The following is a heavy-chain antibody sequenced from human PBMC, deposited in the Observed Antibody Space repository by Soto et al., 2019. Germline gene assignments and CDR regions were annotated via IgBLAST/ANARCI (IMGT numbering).Heavy chain of an antibody. Sequence: GGSLRLSCAASGFTFSSYAMSWVRQAPGKGLEWVSAISGSGGSTYYADSVKGRFTISRDNSKNTLYLQMNSLRAEDTAVYYCAKVSGNYDFWSGYAWFDPWGQGTLVTVSS. CDR2: ISGSGGST. CDR3: AKVSGNYDFWSGYAWFDP. CDR1: GFTFSSYA. D-gene: IGHD3-3*01. V-gene: IGHV3-23*01. J-gene: IGHJ5*02.